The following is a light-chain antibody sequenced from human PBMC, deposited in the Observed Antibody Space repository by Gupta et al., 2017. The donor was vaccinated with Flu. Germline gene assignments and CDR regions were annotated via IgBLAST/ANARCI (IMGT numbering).Light chain of an antibody. V-gene: IGKV3D-20*01. Sequence: ERATLSCGASQTVNNNFLAWYQQKPGLAPRLLISGASKRAAGIPDRFTGSGSGTDFTLTINKVEPEDFAVYFCQQCGNSPPTFGGGTDVDVK. J-gene: IGKJ4*01. CDR2: GAS. CDR3: QQCGNSPPT. CDR1: QTVNNNF.